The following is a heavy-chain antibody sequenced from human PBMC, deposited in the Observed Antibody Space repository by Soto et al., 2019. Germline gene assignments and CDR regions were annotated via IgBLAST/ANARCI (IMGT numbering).Heavy chain of an antibody. V-gene: IGHV4-4*02. CDR3: ASIGHYYILTGYYSVDY. CDR1: GGSISSSNW. D-gene: IGHD3-9*01. CDR2: IYHSGST. Sequence: QVQLQESGPGLVKPSGTLSLTCAVSGGSISSSNWWSWVRQPPGKGLEWNGEIYHSGSTNYNPSLKSRVTISVDKSKNQFSLKLSSVTAADTAVYYCASIGHYYILTGYYSVDYWGQGTLVTVSS. J-gene: IGHJ4*02.